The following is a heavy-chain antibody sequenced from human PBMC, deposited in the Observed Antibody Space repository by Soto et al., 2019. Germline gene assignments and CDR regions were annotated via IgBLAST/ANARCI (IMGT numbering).Heavy chain of an antibody. CDR3: AKTYSGYDYADY. Sequence: EVQLLESGGGLVQPGGSLRLSCAASGFTFSYYAMSWVRQAPGKGREWVSDINGSGGSIYYADSVKGRFTISRDNSKNTVYLQMNSLRAEDTAIYYCAKTYSGYDYADYWGQGTLVTVSS. CDR2: INGSGGSI. D-gene: IGHD5-12*01. J-gene: IGHJ4*02. V-gene: IGHV3-23*01. CDR1: GFTFSYYA.